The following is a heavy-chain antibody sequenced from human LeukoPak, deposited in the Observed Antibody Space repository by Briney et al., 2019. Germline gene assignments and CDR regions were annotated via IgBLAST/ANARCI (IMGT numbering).Heavy chain of an antibody. CDR1: GGSISSYY. J-gene: IGHJ4*02. CDR3: ARGGDYGDLRYFDY. CDR2: IYYGGST. V-gene: IGHV4-59*08. D-gene: IGHD4-17*01. Sequence: SETLSLTCTVSGGSISSYYWSWIRQPPGKGLEWIGYIYYGGSTNYNPSLKSRVTISVDTSKNQFSLKLSSVTAADTAVYYCARGGDYGDLRYFDYWGQGTLVTVSS.